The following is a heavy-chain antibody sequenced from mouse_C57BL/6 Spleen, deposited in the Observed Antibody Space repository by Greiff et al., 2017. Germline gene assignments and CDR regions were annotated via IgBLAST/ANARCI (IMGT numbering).Heavy chain of an antibody. CDR3: AKVTTVHY. D-gene: IGHD1-1*01. CDR2: IHPNSGST. CDR1: GYTFTSYW. Sequence: QVQLQQPGAELVKPGASVKLSCKASGYTFTSYWMHWVKQRPGQGLEWIGMIHPNSGSTNYNEKYKSKATLTVDKSSSTAYMQRSSPSSEDSAVYYCAKVTTVHYWGQGTTLTVSS. V-gene: IGHV1-64*01. J-gene: IGHJ2*01.